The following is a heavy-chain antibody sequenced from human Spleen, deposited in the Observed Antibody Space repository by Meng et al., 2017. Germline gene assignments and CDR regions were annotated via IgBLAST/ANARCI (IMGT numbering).Heavy chain of an antibody. CDR3: AKDRVIAVTRYFDL. V-gene: IGHV3-23*04. J-gene: IGHJ2*01. CDR1: GFTFSSYD. D-gene: IGHD6-19*01. CDR2: ISGGGGTT. Sequence: EVHLVESGGGLVKPGGSLRLSCAASGFTFSSYDMSWVRQTPGKGLEWVSSISGGGGTTYYADSVKGRFTISRDNSKNTLYLQMNSLRAEDTAVYYCAKDRVIAVTRYFDLWGRGTLVTVSS.